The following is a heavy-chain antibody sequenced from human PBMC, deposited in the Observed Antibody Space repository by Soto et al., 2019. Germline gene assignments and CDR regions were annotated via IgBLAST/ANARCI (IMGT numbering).Heavy chain of an antibody. Sequence: QVQLVESGGGVVQPGRSLRLSCAASGFTFSRYGLHWVRQAPGKGLEWVAVLSDDGSNTYYADSVKGRFTISRDNSKNTLYLQMNSLRAEDTAVYYCAKDAQWELLPDFQRWGEGTLVTVSS. CDR3: AKDAQWELLPDFQR. CDR2: LSDDGSNT. D-gene: IGHD1-26*01. CDR1: GFTFSRYG. V-gene: IGHV3-30*18. J-gene: IGHJ1*01.